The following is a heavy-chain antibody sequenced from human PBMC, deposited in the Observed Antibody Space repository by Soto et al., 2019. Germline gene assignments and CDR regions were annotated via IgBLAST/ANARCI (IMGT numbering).Heavy chain of an antibody. Sequence: GGSLRLSCAASGFTFSSYAMSWVRQAPGKGLEWVSAISGSGGSTYYADSVKGRFTISRDNSKNTLYLQMNSLRAEDTAVYYRAKPPEGGRTAFDIWGQGTMVTVSS. CDR2: ISGSGGST. CDR3: AKPPEGGRTAFDI. D-gene: IGHD3-16*01. V-gene: IGHV3-23*01. J-gene: IGHJ3*02. CDR1: GFTFSSYA.